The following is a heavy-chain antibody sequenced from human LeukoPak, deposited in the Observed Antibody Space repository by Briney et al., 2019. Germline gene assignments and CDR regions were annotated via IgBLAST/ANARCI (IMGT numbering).Heavy chain of an antibody. J-gene: IGHJ4*02. CDR3: ARTPLPVYYYDSSGPRIETDY. Sequence: GGSLRLSCAASGITFTNYSMNWVRQAPGKGLEWVSYISRSSSTIYYADSVKGRFTISRDNAKNSLYLQMNSLRAEDTAVYYCARTPLPVYYYDSSGPRIETDYWGQGTLVTVSS. V-gene: IGHV3-48*01. D-gene: IGHD3-22*01. CDR2: ISRSSSTI. CDR1: GITFTNYS.